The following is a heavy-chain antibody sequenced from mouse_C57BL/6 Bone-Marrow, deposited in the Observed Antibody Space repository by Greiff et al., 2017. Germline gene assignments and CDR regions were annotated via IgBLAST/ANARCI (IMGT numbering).Heavy chain of an antibody. V-gene: IGHV3-6*01. CDR2: ISYDGSN. CDR3: ARGLTWDY. CDR1: GYSITSGYY. Sequence: EVKLQESGPGLVKPSQSLSLTCSVTGYSITSGYYWNWIRQFPGNKLEWMGYISYDGSNNYNPSLKNRISITRDTSKNQFFLKLNSVTTEDTATXYCARGLTWDYWGQGTTLTVSS. J-gene: IGHJ2*01.